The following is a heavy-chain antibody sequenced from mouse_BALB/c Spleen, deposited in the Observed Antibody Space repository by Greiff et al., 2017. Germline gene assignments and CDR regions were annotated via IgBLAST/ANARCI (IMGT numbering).Heavy chain of an antibody. CDR3: ARYGNFAMDY. CDR2: ISTYYGDA. V-gene: IGHV1S137*01. CDR1: GYTFTDYA. J-gene: IGHJ4*01. Sequence: LVESGAELVRPGVSVKISCKGSGYTFTDYAMHWVKQSHAKSLEWIGVISTYYGDASYNQKFKGKATMTVDKSSSTAYMELARLTSEDSAIYYCARYGNFAMDYWGQGTSVTVSA. D-gene: IGHD1-1*01.